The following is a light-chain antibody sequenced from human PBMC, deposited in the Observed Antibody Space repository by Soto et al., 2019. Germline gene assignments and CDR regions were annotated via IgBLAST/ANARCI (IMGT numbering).Light chain of an antibody. CDR1: SRVVGGYNY. J-gene: IGLJ1*01. CDR2: DVT. Sequence: QSVLTQPASLSGSPGQSITVSCTGTSRVVGGYNYVSWYQQHPGKAPRLLIYDVTNRPSGVSNRFSGSKSGDTASLTISGLQAEDEADYYCSSYRRGSTYVFGTGTKVTVL. CDR3: SSYRRGSTYV. V-gene: IGLV2-14*03.